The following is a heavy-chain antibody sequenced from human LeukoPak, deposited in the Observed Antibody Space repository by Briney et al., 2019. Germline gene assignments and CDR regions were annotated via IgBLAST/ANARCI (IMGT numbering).Heavy chain of an antibody. D-gene: IGHD3-3*01. CDR3: ARDLAFWSGYSAGMDV. V-gene: IGHV3-30-3*01. Sequence: GGSLRLSCAASGFTFSSYAMHWVRQAPGKGLEWVAVISYDGSNKYYADSVKGRFTISRDNAKNSLYLQMNSLRAEDTAVYYCARDLAFWSGYSAGMDVWGQGTTVTVSS. CDR2: ISYDGSNK. CDR1: GFTFSSYA. J-gene: IGHJ6*02.